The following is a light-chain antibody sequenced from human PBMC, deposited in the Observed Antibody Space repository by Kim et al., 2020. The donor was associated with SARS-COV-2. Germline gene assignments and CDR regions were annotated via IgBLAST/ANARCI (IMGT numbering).Light chain of an antibody. CDR1: SLMSDY. CDR3: NSRDSSGNHLV. V-gene: IGLV3-19*01. CDR2: GKN. Sequence: AVGQTVRITCQGDSLMSDYASWYQQKPGQAPVLVIYGKNNRPSGIPDRFSGSSSGNTASLTITGAQAEDEADYYCNSRDSSGNHLVFGGGTQLTVL. J-gene: IGLJ2*01.